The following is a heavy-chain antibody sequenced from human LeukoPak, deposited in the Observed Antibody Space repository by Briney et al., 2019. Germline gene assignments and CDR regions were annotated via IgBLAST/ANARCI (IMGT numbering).Heavy chain of an antibody. D-gene: IGHD3-9*01. CDR1: GGSISSYY. J-gene: IGHJ4*02. V-gene: IGHV4-59*08. CDR2: IYYSGST. CDR3: ARGNYDILTGYYETPDY. Sequence: ASETLSLTCTVSGGSISSYYWSWIRQPPGKGLEWIGYIYYSGSTNYNPSLKSRVTISVDTSKNQFSLKLSSVTAADTAVYYCARGNYDILTGYYETPDYWGQGTLVTVSS.